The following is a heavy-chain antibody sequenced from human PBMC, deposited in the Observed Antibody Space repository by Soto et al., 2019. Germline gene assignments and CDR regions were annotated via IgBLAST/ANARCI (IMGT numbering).Heavy chain of an antibody. CDR1: GFTFRNFW. CDR2: IKPDGSEK. J-gene: IGHJ5*02. V-gene: IGHV3-7*01. D-gene: IGHD4-4*01. CDR3: ARVGKQLPRMYIWFDP. Sequence: EVQLVESGGGLVQPGGSLRLSCAASGFTFRNFWMSWVRQAPGKGLEWVANIKPDGSEKKYVDSVKGPFTISRDNAKNSLYLQMNSPRGHDTAVYYCARVGKQLPRMYIWFDPWGQGTLLIVSS.